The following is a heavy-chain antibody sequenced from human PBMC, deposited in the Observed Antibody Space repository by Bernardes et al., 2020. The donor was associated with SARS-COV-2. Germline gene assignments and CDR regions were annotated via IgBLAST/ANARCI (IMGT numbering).Heavy chain of an antibody. J-gene: IGHJ6*02. CDR2: ISSSGSTI. V-gene: IGHV3-48*03. Sequence: GGSLRLSCAASGFTFSSYEMNWVRQAPGKGLEWVSYISSSGSTIYYADSVKGRFTISRDNAKNSLYLQMNSLRAEDTAVYYCARDGGENYGMDVWGQGTTVTVSS. D-gene: IGHD2-15*01. CDR3: ARDGGENYGMDV. CDR1: GFTFSSYE.